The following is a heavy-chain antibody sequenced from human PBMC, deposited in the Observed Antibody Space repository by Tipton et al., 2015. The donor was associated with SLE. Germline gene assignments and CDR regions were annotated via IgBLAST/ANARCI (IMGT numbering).Heavy chain of an antibody. CDR2: IWYDGSNE. CDR1: GFTFSNYG. Sequence: SLRLSCAASGFTFSNYGMHWVRQAPGKGLEWVARIWYDGSNEHYADSVKGRFTISRDNSKNTLYLQMNSLRAEDTAVYYCARDRGVGGTCDYWGQGTLVTVSS. V-gene: IGHV3-33*01. D-gene: IGHD1-26*01. CDR3: ARDRGVGGTCDY. J-gene: IGHJ4*02.